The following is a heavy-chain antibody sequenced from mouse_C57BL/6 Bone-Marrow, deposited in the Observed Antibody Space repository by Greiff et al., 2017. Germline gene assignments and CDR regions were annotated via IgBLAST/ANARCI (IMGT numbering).Heavy chain of an antibody. CDR1: GYTFTDYE. CDR2: IDPETGGT. D-gene: IGHD6-1*01. V-gene: IGHV1-15*01. J-gene: IGHJ4*01. CDR3: TRSSDMDY. Sequence: VQLQESGAELVRPGASVTLSCKASGYTFTDYEMHWVKQTPVHGLEWIGAIDPETGGTAYNQKFKGKAILTADKSSSTAYLELRSLTSEDSAVYYCTRSSDMDYWGQGTSVTVSS.